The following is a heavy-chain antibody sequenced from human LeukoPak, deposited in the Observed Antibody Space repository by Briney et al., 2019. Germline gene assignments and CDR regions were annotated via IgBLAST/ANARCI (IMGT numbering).Heavy chain of an antibody. Sequence: PGGSLRLSCAASGFTLSSYSMNWVRQAPGKGLEWVSYVSSSSSTIYYADSVKGRFTISRDNAKNSLYLQMNSLRAEDTAVYYCARVSILLGYYYYMDVWGKGTTVTVSS. V-gene: IGHV3-48*01. CDR2: VSSSSSTI. J-gene: IGHJ6*03. D-gene: IGHD2-8*02. CDR3: ARVSILLGYYYYMDV. CDR1: GFTLSSYS.